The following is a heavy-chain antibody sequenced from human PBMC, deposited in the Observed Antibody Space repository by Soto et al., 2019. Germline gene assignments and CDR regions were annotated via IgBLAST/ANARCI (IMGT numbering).Heavy chain of an antibody. D-gene: IGHD1-26*01. CDR2: IKSRGSGGTV. CDR3: ITTYSGTPARPYLDL. Sequence: PMGALTISCEASVFNNINSWMSCFRQTTWNGPEWVGRIKSRGSGGTVDYAAPVKGRFTISRDDSKNMLYLQMNSLKIEDTAVYYCITTYSGTPARPYLDLWGQGTPVTVS. V-gene: IGHV3-15*01. CDR1: VFNNINSW. J-gene: IGHJ4*02.